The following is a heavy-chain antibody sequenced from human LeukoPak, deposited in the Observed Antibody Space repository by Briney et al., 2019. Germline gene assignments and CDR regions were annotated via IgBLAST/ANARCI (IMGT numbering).Heavy chain of an antibody. CDR2: ISGSGGST. CDR1: GFTFSSYA. V-gene: IGHV3-23*01. CDR3: AKDLRMEMATTSDY. J-gene: IGHJ4*02. D-gene: IGHD5-24*01. Sequence: PGGSLRLSCAASGFTFSSYAMSWVRQAPGKGLEWVSAISGSGGSTYYADSVKGRFTISRDNSKNTLYLQMNSLRAEDTAVYYCAKDLRMEMATTSDYWGQGNLVTVSS.